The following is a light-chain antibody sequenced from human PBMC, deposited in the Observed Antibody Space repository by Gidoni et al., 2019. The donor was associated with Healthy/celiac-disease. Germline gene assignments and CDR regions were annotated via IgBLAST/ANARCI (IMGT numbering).Light chain of an antibody. CDR3: ISYTSSSTLNV. CDR1: SSDVGGYNY. Sequence: QSALTQPASVSGSHGQSITLSCTGTSSDVGGYNYVSWYQQHPGKAPKLMIYDVSNRPSGVSNRFSGSKSGNTASLTISGLQADDEADYYCISYTSSSTLNVFGTGTKVTVL. CDR2: DVS. J-gene: IGLJ1*01. V-gene: IGLV2-14*01.